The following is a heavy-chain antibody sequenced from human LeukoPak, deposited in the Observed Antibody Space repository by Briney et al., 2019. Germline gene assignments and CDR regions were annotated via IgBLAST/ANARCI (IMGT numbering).Heavy chain of an antibody. CDR1: GHSLTSYS. D-gene: IGHD2-2*01. V-gene: IGHV1-2*06. J-gene: IGHJ3*02. CDR2: INPNSGGT. Sequence: ASVKVSCKAFGHSLTSYSMHWVRQAPGQGLEWMGRINPNSGGTNYPQKFQGRVTMTRDTSISTAYMELTRLRSDDTAVYYCARGIPAPEGLDAFDIWGQGTRVTVSS. CDR3: ARGIPAPEGLDAFDI.